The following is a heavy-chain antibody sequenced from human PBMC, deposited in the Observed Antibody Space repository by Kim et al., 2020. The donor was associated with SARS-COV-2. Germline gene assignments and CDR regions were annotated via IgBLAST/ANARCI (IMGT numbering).Heavy chain of an antibody. CDR1: GFTFSGSA. CDR2: IRSKANSYET. J-gene: IGHJ3*02. V-gene: IGHV3-73*01. D-gene: IGHD6-13*01. Sequence: GGSLRLSCAASGFTFSGSAMHWVRQASGKGLEWVGRIRSKANSYETTYGASVKGRFTISRDDSKNTAYLQMNSLKTEDTAVYYCSRVLFYSRSWWDALDMWGQGTKVTVSS. CDR3: SRVLFYSRSWWDALDM.